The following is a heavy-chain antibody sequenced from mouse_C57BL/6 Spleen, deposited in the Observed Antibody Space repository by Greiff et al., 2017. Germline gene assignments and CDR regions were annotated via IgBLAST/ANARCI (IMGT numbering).Heavy chain of an antibody. CDR3: ARKKFYQPFDY. V-gene: IGHV1-61*01. CDR2: IYPSDSET. CDR1: GYTFTSYW. J-gene: IGHJ2*01. D-gene: IGHD1-1*01. Sequence: QVQLQQPGAELVRPGSSVKLSCKASGYTFTSYWMDWVKQRPGQGLEWIGNIYPSDSETHYNQKFKDKATLTVDKSSSTAYMQLSSLTSEDSAVYYCARKKFYQPFDYWGQGTTLTVSS.